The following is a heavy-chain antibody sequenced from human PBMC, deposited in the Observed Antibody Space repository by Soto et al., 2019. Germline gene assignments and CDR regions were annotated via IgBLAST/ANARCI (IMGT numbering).Heavy chain of an antibody. CDR3: ARVPNYYDSSGYYYY. J-gene: IGHJ4*02. CDR2: ISSGGSTI. D-gene: IGHD3-22*01. Sequence: GSLRLSCAASGFTFSSYEMNWVRQAPGKGLEWVSYISSGGSTIYYADSVKGRFTISRDNAKNSLYLQMNSLRVEDTAVYYCARVPNYYDSSGYYYYWGQGTLVTVSS. V-gene: IGHV3-48*03. CDR1: GFTFSSYE.